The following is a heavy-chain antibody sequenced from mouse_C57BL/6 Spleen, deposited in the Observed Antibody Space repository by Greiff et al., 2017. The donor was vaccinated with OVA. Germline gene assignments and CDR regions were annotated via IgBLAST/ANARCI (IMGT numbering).Heavy chain of an antibody. Sequence: EVQLQQSGAELVKPGASVKLSCTASGFNITDYYMHWVKQRTEQGLEWIGRIDPEDGGTKYAPKFQGKATITAATSSNTAYLQLSSLTSEDAAVYYCARGTTVEDFDYWGQGTTLTVSS. CDR3: ARGTTVEDFDY. D-gene: IGHD1-1*01. V-gene: IGHV14-2*01. CDR1: GFNITDYY. CDR2: IDPEDGGT. J-gene: IGHJ2*01.